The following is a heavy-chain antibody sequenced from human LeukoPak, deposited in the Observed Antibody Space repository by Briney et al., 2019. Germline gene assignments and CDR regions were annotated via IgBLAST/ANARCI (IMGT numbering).Heavy chain of an antibody. D-gene: IGHD6-13*01. CDR3: AKTRPLDSSSWSHGDY. V-gene: IGHV3-74*01. Sequence: GGSLRLSCVASANYWMHWVRQALGKGLVWVSHINSDGSITSYADSVKGRFTISRDNAKNTLYLQMNSLRAEDTAVYYCAKTRPLDSSSWSHGDYWGQGTLVTVSS. J-gene: IGHJ4*02. CDR1: ANYW. CDR2: INSDGSIT.